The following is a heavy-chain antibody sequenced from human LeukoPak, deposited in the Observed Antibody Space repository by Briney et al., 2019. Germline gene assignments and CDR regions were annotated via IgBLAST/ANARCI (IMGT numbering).Heavy chain of an antibody. Sequence: SVKVSCKASGGIFSSYAISWVRQAPGQGLEWMGRIIPIFGIANYAQKFQGRVTITADKSTSTAYMELSSLRSEDTAGYYCAREPYYYDSSGYYDYWGQGTLVTVSS. CDR3: AREPYYYDSSGYYDY. V-gene: IGHV1-69*04. J-gene: IGHJ4*02. CDR1: GGIFSSYA. D-gene: IGHD3-22*01. CDR2: IIPIFGIA.